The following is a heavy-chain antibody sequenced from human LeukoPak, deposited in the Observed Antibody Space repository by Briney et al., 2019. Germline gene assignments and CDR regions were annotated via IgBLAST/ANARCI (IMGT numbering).Heavy chain of an antibody. CDR2: INPNSGGT. V-gene: IGHV1-2*06. CDR3: ARDRTRIRHSGYDLPNDY. CDR1: GYTFTGYY. Sequence: ASVKVSCKASGYTFTGYYMHWVRQAPGQGLEWMGRINPNSGGTNYAQKFQGRVTMTRDTPISTAYMELSRLRSDDTAVYYCARDRTRIRHSGYDLPNDYWGQGTLVTVSS. D-gene: IGHD5-12*01. J-gene: IGHJ4*02.